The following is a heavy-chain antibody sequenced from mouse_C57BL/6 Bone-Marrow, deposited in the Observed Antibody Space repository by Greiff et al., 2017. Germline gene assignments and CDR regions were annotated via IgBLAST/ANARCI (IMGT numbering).Heavy chain of an antibody. CDR1: GYTFTSYG. CDR2: IYPRSGNT. D-gene: IGHD1-1*02. CDR3: AREGYYGQGYFDV. V-gene: IGHV1-81*01. Sequence: VQVVESGAELARPGASVKLSCKASGYTFTSYGISWVKQRTGQGLEWIGEIYPRSGNTYYNEKFKGKATLTADKSSSTAYMELRSLTSEDSAVYFCAREGYYGQGYFDVWGTGTTVTVSS. J-gene: IGHJ1*03.